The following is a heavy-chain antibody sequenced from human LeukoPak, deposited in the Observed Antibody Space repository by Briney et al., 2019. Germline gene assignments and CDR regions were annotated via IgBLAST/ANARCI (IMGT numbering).Heavy chain of an antibody. J-gene: IGHJ4*02. CDR3: ARGRPVRGVIPRYFDY. Sequence: SETLSLTCAVYGGSFSGYYWSWIRQPPGKGLEWIGEINHSGSTNYNPSLKSRVTISVDTSKNQFSLKLSSVTAADTAVYYCARGRPVRGVIPRYFDYWGQGTLSPSPQ. CDR2: INHSGST. D-gene: IGHD3-10*02. CDR1: GGSFSGYY. V-gene: IGHV4-34*01.